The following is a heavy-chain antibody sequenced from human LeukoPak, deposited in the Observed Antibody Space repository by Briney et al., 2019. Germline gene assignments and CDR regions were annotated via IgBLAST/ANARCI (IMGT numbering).Heavy chain of an antibody. CDR2: ISSDGSNK. CDR3: ARESVDTSLIHVDY. V-gene: IGHV3-30-3*01. CDR1: RFTFNTYA. D-gene: IGHD5-18*01. Sequence: PGGSLRLSCAASRFTFNTYAMHWVRQAPGKGLEWVAVISSDGSNKYYADSVKGRFTISRDNSKNALYLQMSILRAEDTAVYYCARESVDTSLIHVDYWGQGTLVTVSS. J-gene: IGHJ4*02.